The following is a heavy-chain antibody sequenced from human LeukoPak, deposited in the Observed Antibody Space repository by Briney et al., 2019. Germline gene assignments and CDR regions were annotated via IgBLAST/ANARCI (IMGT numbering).Heavy chain of an antibody. CDR2: INSDGSST. Sequence: GGSLRLSCAASGFTFSSYWMHWVGQAPGKGLVWVSRINSDGSSTIYADSVKGRFTISRDNGKNKLYVQRKRLRGEDTAVYYCARVYCRGGSCYATYSYYGMAVWGQGITVTVSS. D-gene: IGHD2-15*01. J-gene: IGHJ6*02. CDR3: ARVYCRGGSCYATYSYYGMAV. CDR1: GFTFSSYW. V-gene: IGHV3-74*01.